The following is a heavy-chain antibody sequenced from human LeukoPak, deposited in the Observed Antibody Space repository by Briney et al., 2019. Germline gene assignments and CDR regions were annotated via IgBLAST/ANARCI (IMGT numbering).Heavy chain of an antibody. V-gene: IGHV4-59*01. D-gene: IGHD2-2*01. CDR2: IYYSGST. J-gene: IGHJ6*03. CDR3: ARDGCSSTSCQGLYYYYYMDV. Sequence: PSEVLSLTCTVSGGSISSYYWSWIRQPPGKGLEWIGYIYYSGSTNYNPSLKSRVTISVDTSKKQFSLKLSSVTAADTAVYYCARDGCSSTSCQGLYYYYYMDVWGKGTTVTVSS. CDR1: GGSISSYY.